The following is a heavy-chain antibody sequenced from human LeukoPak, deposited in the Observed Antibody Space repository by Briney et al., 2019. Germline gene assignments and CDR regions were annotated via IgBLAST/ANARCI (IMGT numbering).Heavy chain of an antibody. J-gene: IGHJ4*02. V-gene: IGHV4-59*01. CDR1: GGSISTYY. Sequence: KTSETLSLTCTVSGGSISTYYWSWMRQPPGRGLEWLGYIYYSGSTNHNPSLQSRVTISVDTSKNQFSLKLNSVTAADTAVYYCARGGVPGGFYGSFDYWGQGTLVSVSS. CDR3: ARGGVPGGFYGSFDY. D-gene: IGHD3-3*01. CDR2: IYYSGST.